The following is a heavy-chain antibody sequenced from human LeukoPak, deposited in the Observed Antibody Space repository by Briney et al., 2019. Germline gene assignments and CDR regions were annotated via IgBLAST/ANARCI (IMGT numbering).Heavy chain of an antibody. CDR2: IYYSGST. Sequence: SETLSLTCTVSGYSISSGYYWGWIRQPPGKGLEWIGSIYYSGSTYYNPSLKSRVTISVDTSKNHFSLRLSSVTAADTAVYYCARDPHISGAFDIWGQGTMVTVSS. D-gene: IGHD1-14*01. CDR3: ARDPHISGAFDI. CDR1: GYSISSGYY. J-gene: IGHJ3*02. V-gene: IGHV4-38-2*02.